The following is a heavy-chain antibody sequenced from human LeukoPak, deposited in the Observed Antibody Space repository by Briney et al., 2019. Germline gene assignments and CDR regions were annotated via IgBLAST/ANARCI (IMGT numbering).Heavy chain of an antibody. CDR2: IVVGSGNT. D-gene: IGHD1-26*01. V-gene: IGHV1-58*02. CDR1: GFTFTSSA. Sequence: SVNFSCKASGFTFTSSAMQWVRQARGQRFEWIGWIVVGSGNTNYAQKFQERVTITRDMSTSTAYMELSSLRSEDTAVYYCAARIVGSQRGFDYWGQGTLVTVSS. CDR3: AARIVGSQRGFDY. J-gene: IGHJ4*02.